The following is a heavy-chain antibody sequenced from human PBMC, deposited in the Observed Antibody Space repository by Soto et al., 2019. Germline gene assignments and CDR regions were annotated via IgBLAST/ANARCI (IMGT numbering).Heavy chain of an antibody. J-gene: IGHJ4*02. Sequence: EVQLLESGGGLVQPGESLKLSCAASGFTFSIYAMSWVRQAPGKGLEWVSGISYSGSSTYYADSVKGRFTISRDNFKNKLYRQMNGLRGEDTAIYYCAKCAGDTATSCYRGIDYWGRGTLVTVSS. CDR1: GFTFSIYA. V-gene: IGHV3-23*01. D-gene: IGHD2-2*02. CDR3: AKCAGDTATSCYRGIDY. CDR2: ISYSGSST.